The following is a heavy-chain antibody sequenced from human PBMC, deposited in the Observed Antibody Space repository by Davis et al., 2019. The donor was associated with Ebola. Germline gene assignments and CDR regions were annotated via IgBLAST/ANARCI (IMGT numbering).Heavy chain of an antibody. CDR3: AKDGEQQLGHLFYYYYGMDV. CDR2: IWYDGSNK. V-gene: IGHV3-30*02. CDR1: GFTFSSYG. J-gene: IGHJ6*02. Sequence: GGSPRLSCAASGFTFSSYGMHWVRQAPGKGLEWVAVIWYDGSNKYYADSVKGRFTISRDNSKNTLYLQMNSLRAEDTAVYYCAKDGEQQLGHLFYYYYGMDVWGQGTTVTVSS. D-gene: IGHD6-13*01.